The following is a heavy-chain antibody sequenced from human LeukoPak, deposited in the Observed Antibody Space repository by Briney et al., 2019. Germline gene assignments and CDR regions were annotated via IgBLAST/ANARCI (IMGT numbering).Heavy chain of an antibody. Sequence: SDTLSLTCTVSGDSISTSKSYWGWIRQPAGKGLEWIGRIDTSGNTNYNPSLKSRLTMSLDTSKNQFSLKVLSVTAADSAVYYCARAAGGDAVYYYGSGRRYYSYYMDVWGKGTTVTISS. D-gene: IGHD3-10*01. V-gene: IGHV4-61*02. CDR3: ARAAGGDAVYYYGSGRRYYSYYMDV. CDR1: GDSISTSKSY. J-gene: IGHJ6*03. CDR2: IDTSGNT.